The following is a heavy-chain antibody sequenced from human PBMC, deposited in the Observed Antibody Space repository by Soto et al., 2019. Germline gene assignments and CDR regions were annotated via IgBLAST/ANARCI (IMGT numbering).Heavy chain of an antibody. Sequence: EVQLLESGGGLVQPGGSLRLSCVASGFPFKNYDMRWVRQAPGKGLEWVSGISGSGAITYYADSVRGRFTISRDNSKNTLYLQLNSLRAEDTAIYYCAKDRQFRSYYESAGHYNNWGQGTLVTVSS. D-gene: IGHD3-10*01. V-gene: IGHV3-23*01. CDR3: AKDRQFRSYYESAGHYNN. CDR1: GFPFKNYD. J-gene: IGHJ4*02. CDR2: ISGSGAIT.